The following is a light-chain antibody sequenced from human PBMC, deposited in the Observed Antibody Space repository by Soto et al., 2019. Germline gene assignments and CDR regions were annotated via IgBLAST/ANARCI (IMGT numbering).Light chain of an antibody. CDR1: QSISSW. CDR2: KAS. V-gene: IGKV1-5*03. Sequence: DIQMTQSPSTLSASVGDRVTITCRASQSISSWLAWYQQKPGKAPKLLIYKASSLESGVPSRFSGSGSGTEFTLTISSLQPDDFATYYCQQYNSSPWTFGQGTKEEIK. J-gene: IGKJ1*01. CDR3: QQYNSSPWT.